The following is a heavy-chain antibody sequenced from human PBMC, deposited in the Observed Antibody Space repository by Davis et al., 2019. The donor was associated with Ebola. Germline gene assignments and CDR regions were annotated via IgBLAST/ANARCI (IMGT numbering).Heavy chain of an antibody. D-gene: IGHD5-18*01. V-gene: IGHV3-49*03. CDR2: IRTKAYGGTT. CDR3: TRGGYSYSL. J-gene: IGHJ4*02. CDR1: GFTFVDYA. Sequence: PGGSLRLSCTAPGFTFVDYAMSWFRQAPGMGLEWVGVIRTKAYGGTTESAASVKGRFTISRDDSKSIAYLQVNSLKIEDTAVYYCTRGGYSYSLWVQGTLVTVSS.